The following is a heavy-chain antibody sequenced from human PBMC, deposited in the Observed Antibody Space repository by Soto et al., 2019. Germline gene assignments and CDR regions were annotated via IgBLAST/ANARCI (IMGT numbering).Heavy chain of an antibody. CDR3: SRSLAIDFDS. V-gene: IGHV3-49*03. Sequence: GSLRLSCPASVFNFAAYTMSWLRLTPGKGLEWVGFIRRIAYGGTTDYAASVKGRFTISRDDSRKIVYLQMSRLKIEDTAVYYCSRSLAIDFDSWGQGTLVTVSS. J-gene: IGHJ4*02. CDR1: VFNFAAYT. CDR2: IRRIAYGGTT.